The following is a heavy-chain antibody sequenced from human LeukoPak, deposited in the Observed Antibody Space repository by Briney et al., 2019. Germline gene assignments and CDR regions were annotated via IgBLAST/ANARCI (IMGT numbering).Heavy chain of an antibody. CDR3: ATTKGYYDILTGYYSGAFDI. D-gene: IGHD3-9*01. Sequence: SETLSLTCTVSGGSISSGGYYWSWIRQHPGKGLEWIGYIYYSGSTYYNPSLKSRFTISVDTSKNQFSLKLSSVTAADTAVYYCATTKGYYDILTGYYSGAFDIWSQGTMVTVSS. CDR1: GGSISSGGYY. J-gene: IGHJ3*02. V-gene: IGHV4-31*03. CDR2: IYYSGST.